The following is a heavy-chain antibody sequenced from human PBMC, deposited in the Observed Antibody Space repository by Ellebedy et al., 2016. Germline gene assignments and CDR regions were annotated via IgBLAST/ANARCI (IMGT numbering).Heavy chain of an antibody. CDR3: ARYLGWFDP. D-gene: IGHD7-27*01. J-gene: IGHJ5*02. CDR2: IYYSGST. V-gene: IGHV4-39*07. CDR1: GGSFRGYY. Sequence: SQTLSLTCXVYGGSFRGYYWGWIRQPPGKGLEWIGSIYYSGSTYYNPSLKSRVTISVDTSKNQFSLKLSSVTAADTAVYYCARYLGWFDPWGQGTLVTVSS.